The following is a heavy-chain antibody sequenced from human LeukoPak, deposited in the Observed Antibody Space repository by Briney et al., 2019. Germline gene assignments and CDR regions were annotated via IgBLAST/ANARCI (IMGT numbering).Heavy chain of an antibody. CDR3: AHSPRSCCGGNCYPNLFDP. Sequence: SGPTLVKPTQTLTLTCTFSGFSLNTSGVGVGWIRQPPGKALEWLALIYWDDDKRYSPSLKSRLTISKDTSRNQVVLTMTNMDPVDTATYYCAHSPRSCCGGNCYPNLFDPWGQGTLLTVSS. D-gene: IGHD2-15*01. J-gene: IGHJ5*02. V-gene: IGHV2-5*02. CDR1: GFSLNTSGVG. CDR2: IYWDDDK.